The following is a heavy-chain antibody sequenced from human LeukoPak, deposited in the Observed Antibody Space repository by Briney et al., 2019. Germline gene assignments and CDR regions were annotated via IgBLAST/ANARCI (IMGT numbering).Heavy chain of an antibody. J-gene: IGHJ4*02. CDR3: ARRAYYDSSGCYFDY. D-gene: IGHD3-22*01. CDR1: GGSISSGDYS. Sequence: SETLSLTCTVSGGSISSGDYSWSWIRQPPGKGLEWIGDIYYSGSTYYNPSLKSRVTISVDPSKNQFSLKLTSVTAADPAVYYCARRAYYDSSGCYFDYWGQGTLVTVSS. V-gene: IGHV4-30-4*01. CDR2: IYYSGST.